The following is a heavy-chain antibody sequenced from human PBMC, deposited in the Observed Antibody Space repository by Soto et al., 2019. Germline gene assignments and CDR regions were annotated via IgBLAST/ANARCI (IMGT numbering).Heavy chain of an antibody. J-gene: IGHJ4*02. CDR3: ARADYGAPPIDY. CDR1: GFTFSSYS. CDR2: ISSSSSTI. Sequence: EVQLVESGGGLVQPGGSLRLSCAASGFTFSSYSMNWVRQAPGKGLEWVSYISSSSSTIYYSDSVKGRFTISRDNAKNSLYLQMNGLRDEDTAVYYCARADYGAPPIDYWGQGTLVTVSS. D-gene: IGHD4-17*01. V-gene: IGHV3-48*02.